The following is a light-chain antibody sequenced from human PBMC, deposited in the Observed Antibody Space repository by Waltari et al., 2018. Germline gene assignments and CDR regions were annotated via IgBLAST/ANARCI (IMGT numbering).Light chain of an antibody. CDR3: QSYDSSLSASVV. Sequence: QSVLTQPPSVSGAPGQRVTISCTGSSSNIGAGYDVHWYQQLPGAAPKLLIYANTMRPAGVPDRFSGSKSGTSASLASTGLQAEDEADYYCQSYDSSLSASVVFGGGTKLTVL. CDR2: ANT. CDR1: SSNIGAGYD. J-gene: IGLJ2*01. V-gene: IGLV1-40*01.